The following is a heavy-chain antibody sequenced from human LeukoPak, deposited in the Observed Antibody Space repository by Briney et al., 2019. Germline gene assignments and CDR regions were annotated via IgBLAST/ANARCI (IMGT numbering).Heavy chain of an antibody. CDR1: GGSISNNY. D-gene: IGHD1/OR15-1a*01. CDR3: ARARNDWNTLYYFYY. V-gene: IGHV4-59*13. CDR2: IYFDGST. Sequence: PSETLSLTCTVCGGSISNNYWRWSRQPPGKGLEWIGYIYFDGSTNYNPSLKSRLTISLDTSKNHISLKLSSVTAADTALNYCARARNDWNTLYYFYYWGQGTLVTVSS. J-gene: IGHJ4*02.